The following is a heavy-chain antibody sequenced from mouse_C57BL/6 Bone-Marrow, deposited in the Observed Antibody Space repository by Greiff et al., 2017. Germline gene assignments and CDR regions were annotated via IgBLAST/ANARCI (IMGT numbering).Heavy chain of an antibody. CDR1: GFTFSSYG. D-gene: IGHD2-3*01. V-gene: IGHV5-6*01. CDR3: ARHGSDGYFP. J-gene: IGHJ3*01. Sequence: EVQLVESGGDLVKPGGSLKLSCAASGFTFSSYGMSWVRQTPDQRLEWVATISSGGSYTYYPDSVKGRFTISRDNATNTLYLQMSSLKSEDTAMYYCARHGSDGYFPWGQGTRVTVAA. CDR2: ISSGGSYT.